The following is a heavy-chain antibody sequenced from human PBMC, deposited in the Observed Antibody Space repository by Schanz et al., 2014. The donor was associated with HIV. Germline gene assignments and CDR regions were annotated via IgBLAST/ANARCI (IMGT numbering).Heavy chain of an antibody. CDR1: GGNFSSYG. Sequence: QDHLLQSGPEVKKPGASVKVSCKASGGNFSSYGISWVRQAPGQGLEWMGRISAYNGNTNYVQKFQGRVTMTTDTSTSTAYMELSSLRSEDTAVYYCARGECDFWSGYCPHFHYFDLDVWGPGTSVTVSS. CDR3: ARGECDFWSGYCPHFHYFDLDV. D-gene: IGHD3-3*01. CDR2: ISAYNGNT. V-gene: IGHV1-18*01. J-gene: IGHJ6*02.